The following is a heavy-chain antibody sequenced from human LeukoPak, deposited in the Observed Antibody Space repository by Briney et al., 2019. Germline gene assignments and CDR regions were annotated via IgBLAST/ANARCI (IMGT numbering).Heavy chain of an antibody. CDR2: IYHSGST. CDR3: ASQLSPGIGYFDY. CDR1: GGSISSGGYS. J-gene: IGHJ4*02. D-gene: IGHD2/OR15-2a*01. Sequence: SETLSLTCAVSGGSISSGGYSWSWIRQPPGKGLEGIGYIYHSGSTYYNPSLKSRVTISVDRSKNQFSLKLSSVTAADTAVYYCASQLSPGIGYFDYWGQGTLVTVSS. V-gene: IGHV4-30-2*01.